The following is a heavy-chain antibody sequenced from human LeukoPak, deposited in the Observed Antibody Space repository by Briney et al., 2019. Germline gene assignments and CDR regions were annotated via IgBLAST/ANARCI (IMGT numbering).Heavy chain of an antibody. CDR1: GFTFNSYS. Sequence: GGSLRLSCAASGFTFNSYSMNWVRQAPGKGLEWVSSISSSSSSIYYADSVKGRFTISGDNAKNSLYLQMNSLRAEDTAVYYCARASGDIVETATMGSYWGQGTLVTVSS. CDR3: ARASGDIVETATMGSY. CDR2: ISSSSSSI. J-gene: IGHJ4*02. V-gene: IGHV3-21*01. D-gene: IGHD5-18*01.